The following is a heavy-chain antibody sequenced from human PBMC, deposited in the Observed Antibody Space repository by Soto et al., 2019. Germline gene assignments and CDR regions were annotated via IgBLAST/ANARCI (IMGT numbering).Heavy chain of an antibody. J-gene: IGHJ3*02. Sequence: GGSLRLSCAASGFTFSSYGMHWVRQAPGKGLEWVAVIWYDGSNKYYADSVKGRFTISRDNSKNTLYLQMNSRGAEDRVFFYCGREKYVGPMTVNAFVIGGQGTMVTVSS. CDR1: GFTFSSYG. CDR3: GREKYVGPMTVNAFVI. D-gene: IGHD1-26*01. CDR2: IWYDGSNK. V-gene: IGHV3-33*01.